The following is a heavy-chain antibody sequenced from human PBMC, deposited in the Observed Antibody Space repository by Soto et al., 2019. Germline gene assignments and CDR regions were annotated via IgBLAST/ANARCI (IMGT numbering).Heavy chain of an antibody. CDR3: AREGSSTGGVFDY. J-gene: IGHJ4*02. V-gene: IGHV4-30-2*01. Sequence: LSLTCAVSGGSISSGGYSWSWIRQPPGKGLEWIGYIYHSGSTYYNPSLKSRVTISVDRSKNQFSLKLSSVTAADTAVYYCAREGSSTGGVFDYWGQGTLVTVSS. CDR2: IYHSGST. CDR1: GGSISSGGYS. D-gene: IGHD6-6*01.